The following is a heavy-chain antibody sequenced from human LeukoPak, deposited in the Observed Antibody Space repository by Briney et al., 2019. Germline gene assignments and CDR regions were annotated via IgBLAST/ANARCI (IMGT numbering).Heavy chain of an antibody. J-gene: IGHJ4*02. Sequence: GGSLRLSCEASGFTFSRYAMIWVRQAPGKGLEWVSAITGSGGGTQYADSVKGRFTISRDNSKNTLYLQMNSLRAEDTAVYYCARTPNDSSGYYTLNFDYWGQGTLVTVSS. D-gene: IGHD3-22*01. V-gene: IGHV3-23*01. CDR2: ITGSGGGT. CDR3: ARTPNDSSGYYTLNFDY. CDR1: GFTFSRYA.